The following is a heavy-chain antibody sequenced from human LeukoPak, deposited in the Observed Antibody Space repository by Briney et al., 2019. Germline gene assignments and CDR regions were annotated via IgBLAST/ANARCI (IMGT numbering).Heavy chain of an antibody. CDR3: AKGAGGVVVIALDY. CDR2: ISGSGGST. CDR1: GFTFSSYA. V-gene: IGHV3-23*01. Sequence: PGGSLRLSCAASGFTFSSYAMSWVRQAPGKGLEWVSAISGSGGSTYYADSVKGRFTISRDNSKNTLYLQKNSLRAEDTAVYYCAKGAGGVVVIALDYWGQGTLVTVSS. D-gene: IGHD3-22*01. J-gene: IGHJ4*02.